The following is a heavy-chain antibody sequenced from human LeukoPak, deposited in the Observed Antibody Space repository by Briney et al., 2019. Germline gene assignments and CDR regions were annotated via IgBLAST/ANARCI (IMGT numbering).Heavy chain of an antibody. D-gene: IGHD6-13*01. J-gene: IGHJ4*02. CDR2: INSDGSST. CDR1: GFTFRSYW. V-gene: IGHV3-74*01. CDR3: ARDLGIAAAGTPLDY. Sequence: GGSLRLSCAASGFTFRSYWMHWVRQAPGKGLVWVSRINSDGSSTSYADSVKGRFTISRDNAKNTLYLQMNSLTAEDTAVYYCARDLGIAAAGTPLDYWGQGTLVTVSS.